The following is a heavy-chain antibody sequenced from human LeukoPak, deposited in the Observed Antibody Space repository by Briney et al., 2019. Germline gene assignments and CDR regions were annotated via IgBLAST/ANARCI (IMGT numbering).Heavy chain of an antibody. CDR3: ARQPTLRSIGY. D-gene: IGHD3-3*01. Sequence: SETLSLTCTVSGGSISSSTYYWGWIRQPPGKGLEWIGSIYYSGSTYYNPSLKSRVTISVDTSKNQFSLKLSSVTAADTAVYYCARQPTLRSIGYWGQGTLVTVSS. V-gene: IGHV4-39*01. CDR1: GGSISSSTYY. CDR2: IYYSGST. J-gene: IGHJ4*02.